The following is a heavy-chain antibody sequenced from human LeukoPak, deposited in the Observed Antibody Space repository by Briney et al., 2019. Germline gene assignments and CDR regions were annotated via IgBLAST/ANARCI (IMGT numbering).Heavy chain of an antibody. D-gene: IGHD3-16*01. CDR2: NSGSGGST. CDR3: AKGDKMLTWRRTYNRFDP. CDR1: GFPFSSYA. V-gene: IGHV3-23*01. J-gene: IGHJ5*02. Sequence: GGPLTLLCAASGFPFSSYAMSWARQAPGKALVWVSSNSGSGGSTYYADSVRGRFTISRDNSKNTLYLQMNSLRAEDTAVYFCAKGDKMLTWRRTYNRFDPWGQGTLVTVSS.